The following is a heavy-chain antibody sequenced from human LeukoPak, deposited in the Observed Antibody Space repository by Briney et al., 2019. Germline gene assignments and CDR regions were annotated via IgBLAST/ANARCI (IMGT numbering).Heavy chain of an antibody. CDR3: ARGMGAQEYFDY. CDR1: GFTFSSYG. D-gene: IGHD1-26*01. J-gene: IGHJ4*02. Sequence: GRSLRLSCAASGFTFSSYGMHWVRQAPGKGLEWVAVISYDGSNKYYADSVKGRFTISRDNSKNTLYLQMNSLRAEDTAVYYCARGMGAQEYFDYWGQGTLVTVSS. V-gene: IGHV3-30*03. CDR2: ISYDGSNK.